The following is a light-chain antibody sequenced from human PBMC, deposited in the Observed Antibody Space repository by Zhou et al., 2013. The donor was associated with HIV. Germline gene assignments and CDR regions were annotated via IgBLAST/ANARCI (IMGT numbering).Light chain of an antibody. J-gene: IGKJ3*01. CDR2: KAS. Sequence: DVQMTQSPSTLSASVGDRVTITCRASQSVSTWLAWYQQKAGKAPKLLIYKASTLESGVPSRFSGSGSGTDFTFTISSLQPEDIAVYYCQQHDSLPLTFGPGTKVEIK. CDR3: QQHDSLPLT. V-gene: IGKV1-5*03. CDR1: QSVSTW.